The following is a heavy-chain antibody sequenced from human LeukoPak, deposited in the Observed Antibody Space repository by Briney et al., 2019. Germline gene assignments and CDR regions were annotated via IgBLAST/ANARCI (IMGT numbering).Heavy chain of an antibody. J-gene: IGHJ3*02. Sequence: GSLGLSCAASGFTFSSYGMHWVRQAPGKGLEWVAFIRYDGNNKYYADSVKGRFTISRDNSKNTLYLQMNSLRAEDTAVYYCARVRSGTTKWGAFDIWGQGTMVTVSS. CDR1: GFTFSSYG. CDR3: ARVRSGTTKWGAFDI. CDR2: IRYDGNNK. D-gene: IGHD1-26*01. V-gene: IGHV3-30*02.